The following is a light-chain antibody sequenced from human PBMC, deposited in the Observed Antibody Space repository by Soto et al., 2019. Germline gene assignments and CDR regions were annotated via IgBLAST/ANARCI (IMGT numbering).Light chain of an antibody. J-gene: IGKJ1*01. CDR3: QQYNNWPPDRT. CDR2: GAS. Sequence: EIVMTQSPATLSVSPGERATLSCRASQSVGSNLAWYQQKPGQAHRLLIYGASTRATGIPARFSGSGSGTECTLTISSLPAEDFAIYFCQQYNNWPPDRTFGQGTKVEIK. V-gene: IGKV3-15*01. CDR1: QSVGSN.